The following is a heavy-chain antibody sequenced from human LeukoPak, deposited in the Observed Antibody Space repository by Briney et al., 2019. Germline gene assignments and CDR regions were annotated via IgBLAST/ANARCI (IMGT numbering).Heavy chain of an antibody. Sequence: XETLSLTCTVSGGSISSYYWSWIRQPXGKGLEWIGYIYYSGSTNYNPSLKSRVTISVDTSKNQFSLKLSSVTAADTAVYYCARFIAAAGTGYFDYWGQGTLVTVSS. CDR2: IYYSGST. V-gene: IGHV4-59*01. J-gene: IGHJ4*02. D-gene: IGHD6-13*01. CDR3: ARFIAAAGTGYFDY. CDR1: GGSISSYY.